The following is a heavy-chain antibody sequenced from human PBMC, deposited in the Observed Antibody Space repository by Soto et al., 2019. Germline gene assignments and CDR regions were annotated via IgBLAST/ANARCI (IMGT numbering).Heavy chain of an antibody. CDR2: IIPIFGTP. D-gene: IGHD5-12*01. V-gene: IGHV1-69*01. Sequence: QVQLVQSGAEVKKPGSSVKVSCKASGVTFSRQDIRWVRQSPGQGLEWMGGIIPIFGTPQYAEKFQDRVTITADESTSTAYMELSSLTSEDTAVYYCATNEGRDGYRCDYWVQGTLVTVSS. J-gene: IGHJ4*02. CDR1: GVTFSRQD. CDR3: ATNEGRDGYRCDY.